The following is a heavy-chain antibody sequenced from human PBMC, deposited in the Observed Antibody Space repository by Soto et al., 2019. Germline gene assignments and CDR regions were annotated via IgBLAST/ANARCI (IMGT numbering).Heavy chain of an antibody. CDR3: ARQPTTGDTDLWFDP. CDR2: IFYSGST. V-gene: IGHV4-39*01. CDR1: GGSIITSRSY. J-gene: IGHJ5*02. Sequence: SETLSLTCSVSGGSIITSRSYWAWIRQPPGKGLEWPANIFYSGSTFYNPSLASRVSVSVDTSKNEFSLKLRSVTAADTAVYYCARQPTTGDTDLWFDPWGQGTLLTVSS. D-gene: IGHD2-21*01.